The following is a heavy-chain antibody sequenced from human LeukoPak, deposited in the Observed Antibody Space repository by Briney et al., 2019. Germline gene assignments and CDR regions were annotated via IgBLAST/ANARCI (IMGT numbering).Heavy chain of an antibody. V-gene: IGHV3-30-3*01. J-gene: IGHJ3*02. CDR1: GFTFSAYF. CDR3: ARERQDTIVHSGAFDI. Sequence: PGGSLRLSCEASGFTFSAYFMHWVRQAPGKGLEWVAVIASDGSHTFHVESVKGRFTISRDNYKNTLYLQMNSLRAEDTAVYFCARERQDTIVHSGAFDIWGQGTMVNVSS. CDR2: IASDGSHT. D-gene: IGHD3-10*01.